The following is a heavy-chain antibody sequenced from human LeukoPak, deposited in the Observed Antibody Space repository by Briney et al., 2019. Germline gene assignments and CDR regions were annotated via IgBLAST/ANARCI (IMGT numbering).Heavy chain of an antibody. V-gene: IGHV4-4*09. D-gene: IGHD1-26*01. J-gene: IGHJ4*02. CDR2: IYNGGNT. CDR3: AAGPWELDF. CDR1: GVSINTYY. Sequence: SETLSLTCTVSGVSINTYYASWIRQAPGKGLEFIGFIYNGGNTNYNPSLKSLATISVDTSNNPFSLRLTSVTAADTDMYYCAAGPWELDFWGQGTLVTVSS.